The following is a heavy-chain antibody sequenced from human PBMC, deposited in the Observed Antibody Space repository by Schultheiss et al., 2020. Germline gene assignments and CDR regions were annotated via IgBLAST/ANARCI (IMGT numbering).Heavy chain of an antibody. J-gene: IGHJ4*02. CDR1: GFTVSSKY. Sequence: GGSLRLSCAASGFTVSSKYMSWVRQAPGKGLECISIIYTGGTAYYADSVRGRFSISRDNYMNTLYLHMDSLRTEDTAVYYCARDVGWKLFDYWGQGTLVTVSS. CDR2: IYTGGTA. D-gene: IGHD6-19*01. CDR3: ARDVGWKLFDY. V-gene: IGHV3-66*02.